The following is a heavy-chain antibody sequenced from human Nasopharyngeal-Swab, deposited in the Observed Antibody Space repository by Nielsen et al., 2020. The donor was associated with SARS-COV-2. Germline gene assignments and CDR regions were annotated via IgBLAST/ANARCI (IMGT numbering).Heavy chain of an antibody. Sequence: WIRQPPGKGLEWIGYIYYSGSTYYNPSLKSRVTISVDTSKNRFSLKLSSVTAADTAVYYCARGDKAEITIFGVVIISAAFDIWGQGTMVTVSS. CDR2: IYYSGST. V-gene: IGHV4-31*02. J-gene: IGHJ3*02. D-gene: IGHD3-3*01. CDR3: ARGDKAEITIFGVVIISAAFDI.